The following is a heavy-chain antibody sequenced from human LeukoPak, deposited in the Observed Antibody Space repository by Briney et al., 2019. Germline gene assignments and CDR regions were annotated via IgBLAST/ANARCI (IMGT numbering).Heavy chain of an antibody. CDR3: AKDYTSHYYDSTGRPRGYFQH. CDR2: ISGSGGST. D-gene: IGHD3-22*01. J-gene: IGHJ1*01. Sequence: GGSLRLSCAASGFTFSSYAMSWVRQAPGKGLEWVSAISGSGGSTYYADSVKGRFTISRDNSKNTLYLQMNSLRAEDTAVYYCAKDYTSHYYDSTGRPRGYFQHCGQGTLVTVSS. CDR1: GFTFSSYA. V-gene: IGHV3-23*01.